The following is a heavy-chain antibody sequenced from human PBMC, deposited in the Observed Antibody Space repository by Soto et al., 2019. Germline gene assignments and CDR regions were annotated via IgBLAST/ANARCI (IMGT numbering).Heavy chain of an antibody. D-gene: IGHD2-2*02. Sequence: ASVKVSCKASGSTFTGYYMHWVRQAPGQGLECMGWINPNSGGTNYAQKFQGWVTMTRDTSISTGYMELSRLRSDDTAVYYCARGPIVIKPGAINPTVAYYYGMDVWGQGTTVTVSS. CDR2: INPNSGGT. CDR1: GSTFTGYY. J-gene: IGHJ6*02. CDR3: ARGPIVIKPGAINPTVAYYYGMDV. V-gene: IGHV1-2*04.